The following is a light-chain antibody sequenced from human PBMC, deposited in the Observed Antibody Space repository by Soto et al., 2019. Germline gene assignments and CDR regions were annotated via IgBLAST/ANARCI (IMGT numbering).Light chain of an antibody. CDR3: QQSYSSPLYT. J-gene: IGKJ2*01. CDR1: QSISSY. V-gene: IGKV1-39*01. CDR2: AAS. Sequence: DIQMTQSPSYLSASVGDRVNITCRASQSISSYLNWYQQKPGKAPKLLIYAASSLQRGVPSRFSGSGSGTDFTLSISSLQPEDFATYYFQQSYSSPLYTFGQWTKLEIK.